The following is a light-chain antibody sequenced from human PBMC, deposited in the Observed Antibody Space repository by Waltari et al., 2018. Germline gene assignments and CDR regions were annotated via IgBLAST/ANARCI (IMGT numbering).Light chain of an antibody. CDR2: HAS. CDR3: QHYLRLPVT. Sequence: ALTQSPGTLSLSPGAGATVACRASKSVNGALPWYQQKPGQAPRLLIYHASNRATGIPDRFSGSGSGTDFSLTISRLEPEDFAVYYCQHYLRLPVTFGQGTKVEI. CDR1: KSVNGA. V-gene: IGKV3-20*01. J-gene: IGKJ1*01.